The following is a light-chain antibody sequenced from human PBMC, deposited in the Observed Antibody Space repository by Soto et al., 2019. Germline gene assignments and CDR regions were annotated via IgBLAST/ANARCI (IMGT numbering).Light chain of an antibody. CDR1: SSDVGGYNY. CDR2: EVS. J-gene: IGLJ1*01. CDR3: SSYTTGSTYV. Sequence: QSALTQPASVSGSPGQSITISCTGTSSDVGGYNYVSWYQQYPGKAPKLMIYEVSNRPSGVSNRFSGSTSGNTASLTISGLQAEDEADYYCSSYTTGSTYVFGTGTKVTVL. V-gene: IGLV2-14*01.